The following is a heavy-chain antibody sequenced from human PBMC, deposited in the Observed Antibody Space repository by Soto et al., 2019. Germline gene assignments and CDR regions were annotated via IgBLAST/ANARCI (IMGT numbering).Heavy chain of an antibody. CDR3: ARGGFSSGYYTGWFDP. J-gene: IGHJ5*02. V-gene: IGHV4-59*01. D-gene: IGHD3-22*01. Sequence: QVQLQESGPGLVKPSETLSLTCTVSGGSISSYYWSWIRQPPGKGLEWIGYIYYSGSTNYNPSLKSRVTISVDTSKNQCSLKLSSVTAADTAVHYCARGGFSSGYYTGWFDPWGQGTLVTVSS. CDR2: IYYSGST. CDR1: GGSISSYY.